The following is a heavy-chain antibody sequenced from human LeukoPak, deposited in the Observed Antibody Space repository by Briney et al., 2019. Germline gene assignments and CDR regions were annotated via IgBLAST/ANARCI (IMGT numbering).Heavy chain of an antibody. CDR3: AKLSWELLDFDY. D-gene: IGHD1-26*01. J-gene: IGHJ4*02. CDR2: IWYDGSNK. V-gene: IGHV3-30*02. Sequence: GGSLRLSCAASGFTFSSYGMHWVRQAPGKGLEGVAFIWYDGSNKYYADSVKGRFTISRDNSKNTLYLQMSSLRAEDTAVYYCAKLSWELLDFDYWGQGTLVTVSS. CDR1: GFTFSSYG.